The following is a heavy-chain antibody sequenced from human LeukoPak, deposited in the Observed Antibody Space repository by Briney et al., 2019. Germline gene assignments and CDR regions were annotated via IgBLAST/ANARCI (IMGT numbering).Heavy chain of an antibody. Sequence: ETLSLTCAVYGGSFSGYYWSWIRQPPGKGLEWIGEINHSGSTNYNPSLKSRVTISVDTSKNQFSLKLSSVTAADTAVYYCARHVRKRGIAVAGTPGWFDPWGQGTLVTVSS. CDR2: INHSGST. CDR3: ARHVRKRGIAVAGTPGWFDP. CDR1: GGSFSGYY. J-gene: IGHJ5*02. V-gene: IGHV4-34*01. D-gene: IGHD6-19*01.